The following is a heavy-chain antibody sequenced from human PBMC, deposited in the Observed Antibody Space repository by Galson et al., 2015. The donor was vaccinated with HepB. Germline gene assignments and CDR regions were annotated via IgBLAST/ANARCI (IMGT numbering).Heavy chain of an antibody. CDR3: ARENWITMVQGVIIKGYYYYYMDV. D-gene: IGHD3-10*01. V-gene: IGHV3-7*01. Sequence: SLRLSCAASGFTFSSYWMSWVRQAPGKGLEWVANIKQDGSEKYYVDSVKGRFTISRDNAKNSLYLQMNSLRAEDTAVYYCARENWITMVQGVIIKGYYYYYMDVWGKGTTVTVSS. CDR2: IKQDGSEK. J-gene: IGHJ6*03. CDR1: GFTFSSYW.